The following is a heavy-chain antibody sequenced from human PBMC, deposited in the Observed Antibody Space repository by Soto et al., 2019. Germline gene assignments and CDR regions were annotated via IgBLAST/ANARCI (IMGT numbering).Heavy chain of an antibody. V-gene: IGHV1-69*13. CDR3: AREVEYGRVH. Sequence: SVKVSCKASGGTFSRYAISWVRQAPGQGLEWMGGIIPIFGTANYAQKFQGRVTITADESTSTAYMELSSLRSEDTAVYYCAREVEYGRVHWGQGTLVTVSS. D-gene: IGHD1-1*01. J-gene: IGHJ4*02. CDR1: GGTFSRYA. CDR2: IIPIFGTA.